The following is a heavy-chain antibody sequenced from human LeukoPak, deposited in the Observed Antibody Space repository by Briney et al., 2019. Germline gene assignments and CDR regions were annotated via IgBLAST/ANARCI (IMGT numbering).Heavy chain of an antibody. CDR1: GGSISTYY. J-gene: IGHJ4*02. CDR2: VYYTGGT. V-gene: IGHV4-59*01. CDR3: ARDGDNWNFGVIDS. D-gene: IGHD1-7*01. Sequence: SETLSLTCTVSGGSISTYYWSWIRQPPGKGLEWIGYVYYTGGTNYNPSLKSRVTISVDTSKNQFSLKLSSVTAADTAMYYCARDGDNWNFGVIDSWGQGTLVTVSS.